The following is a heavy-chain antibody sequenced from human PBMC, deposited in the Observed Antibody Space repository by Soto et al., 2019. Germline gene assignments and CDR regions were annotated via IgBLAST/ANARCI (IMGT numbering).Heavy chain of an antibody. CDR1: GYTFTSYY. V-gene: IGHV1-46*01. J-gene: IGHJ3*02. CDR2: INPSGGST. D-gene: IGHD6-19*01. CDR3: ARDNSGWTKGTVDFDI. Sequence: ASVKVSCKASGYTFTSYYMHWVRQAPGQGLEWMGIINPSGGSTSYAQKFQGRVTMTRDTSASTVYMELSSLRSEDTAVYYCARDNSGWTKGTVDFDIWGQGTMVTVSS.